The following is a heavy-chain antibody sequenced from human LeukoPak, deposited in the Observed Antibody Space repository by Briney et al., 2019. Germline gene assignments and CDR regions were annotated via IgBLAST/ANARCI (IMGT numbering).Heavy chain of an antibody. CDR3: AKEDIVVDLTTFNDAFDV. CDR2: ISGSGTGT. CDR1: GFTFTHYA. Sequence: PGGFLSLSCAASGFTFTHYAMSWVRQAPGKGLEWVSAISGSGTGTYYADSVQGRFTISRDNSKNTLSLHMNSLRAEDTAAYYCAKEDIVVDLTTFNDAFDVWGQGTVVTVSS. V-gene: IGHV3-23*01. J-gene: IGHJ3*01. D-gene: IGHD2-15*01.